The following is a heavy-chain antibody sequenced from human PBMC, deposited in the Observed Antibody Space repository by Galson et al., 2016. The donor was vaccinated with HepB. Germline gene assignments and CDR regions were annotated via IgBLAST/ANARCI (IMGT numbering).Heavy chain of an antibody. CDR3: ARDRQYSSSWPRRSYYYAMDV. D-gene: IGHD6-13*01. V-gene: IGHV3-66*01. Sequence: RLSCAGSGFIVSSYYITWVRQAPGKGLEWVSIIHSGGNTYYTDSVKGRFTISRDNYKNTVSLQMNSLRAEDTAVYYCARDRQYSSSWPRRSYYYAMDVWGQGTTVTVS. CDR2: IHSGGNT. CDR1: GFIVSSYY. J-gene: IGHJ6*02.